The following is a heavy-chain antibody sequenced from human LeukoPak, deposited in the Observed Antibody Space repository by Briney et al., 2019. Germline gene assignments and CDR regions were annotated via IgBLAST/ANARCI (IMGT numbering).Heavy chain of an antibody. V-gene: IGHV3-30-3*01. J-gene: IGHJ3*02. Sequence: GGSLRLSCAASGFTFSSYAMHWVRQAPGKGLEWVAVISYDGSNKYYADSVKGRFTISRDNAKNSLYLQMNSLRDEDTAVYYCAREYSSSTEAFDIWGQGTMVTVSS. D-gene: IGHD6-19*01. CDR3: AREYSSSTEAFDI. CDR2: ISYDGSNK. CDR1: GFTFSSYA.